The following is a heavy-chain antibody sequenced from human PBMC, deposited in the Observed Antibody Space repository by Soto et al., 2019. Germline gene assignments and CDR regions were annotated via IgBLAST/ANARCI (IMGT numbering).Heavy chain of an antibody. CDR3: AGFNFD. V-gene: IGHV3-48*03. Sequence: EVQLVESGGGLVQPGGSLRLSCAASGFTFSSYEMNWVRQAPGKGLEWVSYISSRDNTIFYADSVKGRFTISRDNAKNSLYLQMNSLRAEDTAIYYCAGFNFDWGQGTLVTVSS. CDR1: GFTFSSYE. D-gene: IGHD3-9*01. CDR2: ISSRDNTI. J-gene: IGHJ4*02.